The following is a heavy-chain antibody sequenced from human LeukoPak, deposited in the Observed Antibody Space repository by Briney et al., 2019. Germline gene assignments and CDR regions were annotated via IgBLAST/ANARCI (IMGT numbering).Heavy chain of an antibody. J-gene: IGHJ4*02. D-gene: IGHD6-13*01. Sequence: PGMSLRLSCAASGFTFSSYAMSWVRQAPGKGLEWVSAISGSGGSTYYADSVKGRFTISRDNSKNTLYLQMNSLRAEDTAVYYCARDPKYSNSWFFDYWGQGTLVTVSS. V-gene: IGHV3-23*01. CDR1: GFTFSSYA. CDR3: ARDPKYSNSWFFDY. CDR2: ISGSGGST.